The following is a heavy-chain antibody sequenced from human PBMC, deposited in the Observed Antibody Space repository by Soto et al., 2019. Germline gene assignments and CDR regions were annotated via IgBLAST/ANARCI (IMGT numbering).Heavy chain of an antibody. CDR1: GFTFSSYA. J-gene: IGHJ4*02. CDR2: ISGSGDST. D-gene: IGHD1-26*01. V-gene: IGHV3-23*01. Sequence: EVPLLESGGSLVQPGGSLRLSCAASGFTFSSYAMSWVRQAPGKGLEWVSIISGSGDSTYYADSVKGRFTISRDNSKTPLYLQMNSLRAEDTAIYYCAKRGSGSQFDYWGQGTLVTVSS. CDR3: AKRGSGSQFDY.